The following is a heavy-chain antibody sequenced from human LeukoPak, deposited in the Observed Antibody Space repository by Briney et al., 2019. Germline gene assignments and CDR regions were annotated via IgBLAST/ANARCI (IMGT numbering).Heavy chain of an antibody. Sequence: SETLSLTCTVSGGSISSYYWSWIRQPPGKGLEWIGYIYYSGSTNYNPSLKSRVTISVDTSKNQFSLKLSSVTAADTAVYYCARAASYDILTGYYEYHPFDYWGQGTLVTVSS. CDR1: GGSISSYY. J-gene: IGHJ4*02. V-gene: IGHV4-59*01. CDR3: ARAASYDILTGYYEYHPFDY. D-gene: IGHD3-9*01. CDR2: IYYSGST.